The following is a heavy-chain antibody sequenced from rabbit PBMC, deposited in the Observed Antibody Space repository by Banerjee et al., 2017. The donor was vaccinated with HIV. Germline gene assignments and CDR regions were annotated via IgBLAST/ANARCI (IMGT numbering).Heavy chain of an antibody. D-gene: IGHD1-1*01. CDR1: GFSFSSYYY. J-gene: IGHJ4*01. CDR2: IYPDYGSA. V-gene: IGHV1S40*01. Sequence: QSLEESGGDLVKPGASLTLTCTASGFSFSSYYYMCWVRQAPGKGLEWITCIYPDYGSAYYASWAKGRFTISKTSSTTVTLQMTSLTAADTATYFCARGSDNDYFNLWGPGTLVTVS. CDR3: ARGSDNDYFNL.